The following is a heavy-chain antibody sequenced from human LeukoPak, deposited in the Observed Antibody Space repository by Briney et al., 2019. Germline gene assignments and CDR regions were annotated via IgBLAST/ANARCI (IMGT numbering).Heavy chain of an antibody. Sequence: GGSLRLPCAASGFTFSSYWMHWVRQVPGKGLVWVSRISSDGSSTSYADSVKGRFTVSRDDAKNTLYPQMNSLRAEDTAVYYCSRAANFWSGYFDYWGQGALVTVSP. D-gene: IGHD3-3*01. V-gene: IGHV3-74*01. CDR2: ISSDGSST. CDR3: SRAANFWSGYFDY. J-gene: IGHJ4*02. CDR1: GFTFSSYW.